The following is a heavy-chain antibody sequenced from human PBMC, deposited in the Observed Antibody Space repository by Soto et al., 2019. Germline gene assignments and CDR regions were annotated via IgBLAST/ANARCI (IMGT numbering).Heavy chain of an antibody. J-gene: IGHJ3*01. V-gene: IGHV3-11*04. CDR2: IGIGSSTK. CDR3: ARDQLYYNDISGRPLNAFDV. CDR1: GFTFSDYY. D-gene: IGHD3-22*01. Sequence: PGGSLRLSCAASGFTFSDYYMSWIRQAPGKGLEWVSYIGIGSSTKYYADSVKGRFTISRDNAKNSLYLRMNSLRAEDTAVYYCARDQLYYNDISGRPLNAFDVWGQGTMVTVSS.